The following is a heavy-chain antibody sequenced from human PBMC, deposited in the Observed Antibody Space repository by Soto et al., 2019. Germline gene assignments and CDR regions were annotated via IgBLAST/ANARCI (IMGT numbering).Heavy chain of an antibody. J-gene: IGHJ4*02. D-gene: IGHD3-22*01. CDR1: GGSFSGYY. CDR3: ARGSQWISGYYHTYIDY. CDR2: INHSGST. V-gene: IGHV4-34*01. Sequence: PSETLSLTCAVYGGSFSGYYWSWIRQPPGKGLEWIGEINHSGSTNYNPSLKSRVTIAVDTSKNQFSLKLSSVTAADTAVYYCARGSQWISGYYHTYIDYWGQETLLTISS.